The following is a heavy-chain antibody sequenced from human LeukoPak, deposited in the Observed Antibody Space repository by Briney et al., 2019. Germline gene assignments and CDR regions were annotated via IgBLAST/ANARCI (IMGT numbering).Heavy chain of an antibody. CDR2: ISAYNGNT. Sequence: ASVTVSCKASGYTFTGYYMHWVRQAPGQGLEWMGWISAYNGNTNYAQKLQGRVTMTTDTSTSTAYMELRSLRSDDTAVYYCARDLINPRYSGSYGYFDLWGRGTLVTVSS. J-gene: IGHJ2*01. D-gene: IGHD1-26*01. CDR1: GYTFTGYY. V-gene: IGHV1-18*04. CDR3: ARDLINPRYSGSYGYFDL.